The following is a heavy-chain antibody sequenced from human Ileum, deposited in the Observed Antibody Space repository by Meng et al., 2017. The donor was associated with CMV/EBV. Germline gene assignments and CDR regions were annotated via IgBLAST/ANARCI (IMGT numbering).Heavy chain of an antibody. V-gene: IGHV4-30-4*08. CDR3: ARGRYGSRNLNNYFDP. CDR1: REYLDRVEYS. CDR2: VYYSGST. Sequence: QWSGPGQLTPSPTLSLTSFSVREYLDRVEYSWNWIRQSPGKGLVCIGYVYYSGSTYYNPSLEGRLTLSVDTPKNKFSRKLNSVTASDTAVYYCARGRYGSRNLNNYFDPWGQGTLVTVSS. J-gene: IGHJ5*02. D-gene: IGHD3-10*01.